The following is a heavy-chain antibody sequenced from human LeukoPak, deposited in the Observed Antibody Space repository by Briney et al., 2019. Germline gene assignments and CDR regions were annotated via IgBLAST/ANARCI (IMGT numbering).Heavy chain of an antibody. CDR3: ARDRGGYYDTGGYYDY. D-gene: IGHD3-22*01. V-gene: IGHV3-15*01. CDR1: GFTFSNAW. CDR2: IKSKTDGGTT. J-gene: IGHJ4*02. Sequence: PGGSLRLSCAASGFTFSNAWMSWVRQAPGKGLEWVGRIKSKTDGGTTDYAAPVKGRFTISRDDSKNTLYLQMNSLKTEDTAVYYCARDRGGYYDTGGYYDYRGQGTLVTVSS.